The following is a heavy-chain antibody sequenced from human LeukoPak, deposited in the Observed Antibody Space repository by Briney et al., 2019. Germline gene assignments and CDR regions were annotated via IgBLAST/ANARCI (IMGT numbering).Heavy chain of an antibody. J-gene: IGHJ4*02. D-gene: IGHD3-9*01. CDR1: GYTFTGYY. V-gene: IGHV1-2*02. CDR3: ARGGIPELRYFDWLCDY. CDR2: INPNSGGT. Sequence: ASVKVSCKASGYTFTGYYMHWVRQAPGQGLEWMGWINPNSGGTNYAQKFQGRVTMTRDTSISTAYMELSRLRSDDTAVYYCARGGIPELRYFDWLCDYWGQGTLVTVSS.